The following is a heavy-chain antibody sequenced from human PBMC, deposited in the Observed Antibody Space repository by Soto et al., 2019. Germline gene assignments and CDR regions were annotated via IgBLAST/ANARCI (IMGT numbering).Heavy chain of an antibody. J-gene: IGHJ2*01. CDR3: AGTTIYGVVILEAYWCFDL. CDR2: MFYSGTT. Sequence: QLHLQESGPGLVKPSETLSLTCNFSGGSISRSRYYWAWIRQPPGKGLEWIGSMFYSGTTYYNPSLKSRATLSEDTSENQFSLKLTSVTAADTAIYYCAGTTIYGVVILEAYWCFDLWGRGTPVTVFS. D-gene: IGHD3-3*01. V-gene: IGHV4-39*01. CDR1: GGSISRSRYY.